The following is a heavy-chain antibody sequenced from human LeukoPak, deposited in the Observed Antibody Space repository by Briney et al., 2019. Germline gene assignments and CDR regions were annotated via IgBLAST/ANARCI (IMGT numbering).Heavy chain of an antibody. CDR3: ARVSSGWSDAFDT. D-gene: IGHD6-19*01. Sequence: SETLSLTCAVYGGSFSGYYWSWIRQPPGKGLEWIGEINHSGSTNYNPSLKSRVTISVDTSKNQFSLKLSSVTAADTAVYYCARVSSGWSDAFDTWGQGTMVTVSS. CDR1: GGSFSGYY. J-gene: IGHJ3*02. V-gene: IGHV4-34*01. CDR2: INHSGST.